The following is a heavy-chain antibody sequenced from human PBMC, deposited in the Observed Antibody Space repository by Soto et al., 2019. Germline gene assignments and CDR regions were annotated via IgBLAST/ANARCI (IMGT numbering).Heavy chain of an antibody. CDR3: AKDTSPGRAIPGDAFDI. Sequence: ASVKVSCKASGYTFTSYGISWVRQAPGQGLEWMGWISAYNGNTNYAQKLQGRVTMTTDTSTSTAYMELRSLRSDDTAVYYCAKDTSPGRAIPGDAFDIWGQGTMVTVSS. J-gene: IGHJ3*02. CDR1: GYTFTSYG. CDR2: ISAYNGNT. V-gene: IGHV1-18*01.